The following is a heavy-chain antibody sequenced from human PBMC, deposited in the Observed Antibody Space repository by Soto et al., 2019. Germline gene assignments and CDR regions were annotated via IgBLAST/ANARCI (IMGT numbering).Heavy chain of an antibody. Sequence: QVQLQESGPGLVKPSQTLSLTCTVSGGSISSGGYYWSWIRQHPGKGLEWIGYIYYSGSTYYNPSLRRRVPISVDTSKNQVSLKLRSVPAADTAVYYCARGGRRSPGMDVWGQGTTVTVSS. V-gene: IGHV4-31*03. CDR2: IYYSGST. J-gene: IGHJ6*02. CDR3: ARGGRRSPGMDV. CDR1: GGSISSGGYY.